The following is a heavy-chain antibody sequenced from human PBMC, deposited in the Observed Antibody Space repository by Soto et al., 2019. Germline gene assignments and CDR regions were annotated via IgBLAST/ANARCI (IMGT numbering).Heavy chain of an antibody. D-gene: IGHD2-2*01. J-gene: IGHJ4*02. V-gene: IGHV3-7*01. CDR1: GFTFSSYW. CDR3: ARDQGFCSSTSCRGRPYYFDY. Sequence: PGGSLRLSCAASGFTFSSYWMSWVRQAPGKGLEWVANIKQDGSEKYYVDSVKGRFTISRDNAKNSLYLQMNSLRAEDTAVYYCARDQGFCSSTSCRGRPYYFDYWGQGTLVTVSS. CDR2: IKQDGSEK.